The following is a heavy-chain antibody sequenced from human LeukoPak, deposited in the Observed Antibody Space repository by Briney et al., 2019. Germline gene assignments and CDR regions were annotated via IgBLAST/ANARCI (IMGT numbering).Heavy chain of an antibody. CDR1: GFTFSAYA. D-gene: IGHD3-22*01. CDR3: VNDYDSSGHYEGF. J-gene: IGHJ4*02. CDR2: ISAGGAAT. Sequence: RGSLRLSCAASGFTFSAYAMSWVRQAPGKGLEWVSLISAGGAATHYADSVKGRFTISRDNSKNTLYLQMNDLRAEDTAVYYCVNDYDSSGHYEGFWGQGTLVTVSS. V-gene: IGHV3-23*01.